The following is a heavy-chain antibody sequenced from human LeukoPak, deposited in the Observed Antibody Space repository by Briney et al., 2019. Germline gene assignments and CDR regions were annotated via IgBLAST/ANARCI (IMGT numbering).Heavy chain of an antibody. V-gene: IGHV3-74*01. CDR3: ARDPDSGYFIGWGMDV. Sequence: GGSLRLSCAASGFTFSDYYMGWIRQAPGKGLVWVSRINSDGSSTSYADSVKGRFTISRDNAKNTLYLQMNSLRADDTAVYYCARDPDSGYFIGWGMDVWGQGTTVTVSS. D-gene: IGHD3-22*01. CDR2: INSDGSST. CDR1: GFTFSDYY. J-gene: IGHJ6*02.